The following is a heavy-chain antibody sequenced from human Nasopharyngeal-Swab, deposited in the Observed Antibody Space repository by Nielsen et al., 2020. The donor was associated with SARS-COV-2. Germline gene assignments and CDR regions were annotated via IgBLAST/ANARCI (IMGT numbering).Heavy chain of an antibody. V-gene: IGHV4-39*07. CDR3: ARSGHSSGWYKVGNWFDP. J-gene: IGHJ5*02. CDR1: GGSISNSY. CDR2: IYYSGST. Sequence: SETLSLTCTVSGGSISNSYWGWIRQPPGKGLEWIGSIYYSGSTYYNPSLKSRVTISVDTSKNQFSLKLSSVTAADTAVYYCARSGHSSGWYKVGNWFDPWGQGTLVTVSS. D-gene: IGHD6-19*01.